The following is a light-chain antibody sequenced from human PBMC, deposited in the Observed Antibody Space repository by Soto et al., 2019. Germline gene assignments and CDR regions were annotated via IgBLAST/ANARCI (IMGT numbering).Light chain of an antibody. J-gene: IGKJ1*01. Sequence: AIQLTQSPSSLSASVGDRVTITCRASQGIGSALAWYQQKPGKAPKLLIYDASSLESGVPSRFSGSGSGTDFTLTISGLQSDDFATYSCQQYNTYWTFGPGTKVDIK. V-gene: IGKV1-13*02. CDR3: QQYNTYWT. CDR2: DAS. CDR1: QGIGSA.